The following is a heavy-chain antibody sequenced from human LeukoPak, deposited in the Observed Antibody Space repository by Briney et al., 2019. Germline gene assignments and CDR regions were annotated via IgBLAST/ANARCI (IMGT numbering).Heavy chain of an antibody. CDR3: ARSVVTLYWYFDL. Sequence: SETLSLTCTVCGGSISGYYYNWIRQLPGKGLEWIGYIYYSGSTNYNPSLKSRVTISLDTSKNQFSLKLSSVTTADTAVYYCARSVVTLYWYFDLWGRGTLVSVSS. CDR2: IYYSGST. D-gene: IGHD4-23*01. CDR1: GGSISGYY. J-gene: IGHJ2*01. V-gene: IGHV4-59*01.